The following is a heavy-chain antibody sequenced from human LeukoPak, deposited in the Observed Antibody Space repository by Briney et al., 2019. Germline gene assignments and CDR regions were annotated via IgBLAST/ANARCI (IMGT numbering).Heavy chain of an antibody. Sequence: GGSLRLSCAASAFTFSTYNMNWVRQAPGKGLEWVSSITNSSSYTFYADSVKGRFTISRDNAKNSLYLQMNSLRAEDTAVYYCAELGITMIGGVWGKGTTVTISS. D-gene: IGHD3-10*02. J-gene: IGHJ6*04. CDR1: AFTFSTYN. CDR2: ITNSSSYT. V-gene: IGHV3-21*01. CDR3: AELGITMIGGV.